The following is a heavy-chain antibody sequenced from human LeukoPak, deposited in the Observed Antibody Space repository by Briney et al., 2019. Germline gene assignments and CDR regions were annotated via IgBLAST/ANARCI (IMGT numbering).Heavy chain of an antibody. CDR3: AKMGGYSLVGLDY. J-gene: IGHJ4*02. Sequence: GGSVRLSCAPSGFTFSSYAMRWVRQAPGKGLEWVSAISGSGGNTYYTDSVKGRFTISRDNSKNTLYLQTNSLRAEDTAVYYCAKMGGYSLVGLDYWGQGTLVTVSS. D-gene: IGHD5-12*01. CDR2: ISGSGGNT. V-gene: IGHV3-23*01. CDR1: GFTFSSYA.